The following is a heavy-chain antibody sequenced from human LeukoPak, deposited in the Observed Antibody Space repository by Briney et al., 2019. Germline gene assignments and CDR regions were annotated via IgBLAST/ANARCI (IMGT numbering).Heavy chain of an antibody. CDR3: ARQGLYYGRNAFDI. D-gene: IGHD3-10*01. CDR1: GGSISSYD. Sequence: SETLSLTCTVSGGSISSYDWSWIRQPPGKGMEWVGSIYYGGSTNYNPSLKTRVTISVDTSTNQFSLKLSSVTAADTAVYFCARQGLYYGRNAFDIWGQGTMVTVSS. V-gene: IGHV4-59*08. CDR2: IYYGGST. J-gene: IGHJ3*02.